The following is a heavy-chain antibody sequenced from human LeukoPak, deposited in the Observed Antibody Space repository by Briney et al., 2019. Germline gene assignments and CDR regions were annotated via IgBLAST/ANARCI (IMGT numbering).Heavy chain of an antibody. Sequence: GGSLRLSCTDSGFTFDDYAMHWVRQAPGKDLEWVSLISWDGGSTYYADSVKGRFTISRDNSKNSLYLQMNSLRAEDTALYYCAKGVSSSWYVPFDYWGQGTLVTVSS. CDR2: ISWDGGST. J-gene: IGHJ4*02. CDR3: AKGVSSSWYVPFDY. CDR1: GFTFDDYA. D-gene: IGHD6-13*01. V-gene: IGHV3-43D*03.